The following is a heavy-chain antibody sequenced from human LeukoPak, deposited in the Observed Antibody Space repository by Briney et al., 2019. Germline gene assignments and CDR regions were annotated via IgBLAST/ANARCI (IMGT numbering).Heavy chain of an antibody. Sequence: GGSLRLSCAASGFIFSSYAMHWVRQAPGKGLEWVAFIRYDGNNRYYADSVKGRFTISRDNSKNTLYLQMNSLRVEDTALYYCAKDQVVPNYYYMDVCGKGTTVTVSS. V-gene: IGHV3-30*02. CDR3: AKDQVVPNYYYMDV. CDR1: GFIFSSYA. CDR2: IRYDGNNR. J-gene: IGHJ6*03. D-gene: IGHD2-15*01.